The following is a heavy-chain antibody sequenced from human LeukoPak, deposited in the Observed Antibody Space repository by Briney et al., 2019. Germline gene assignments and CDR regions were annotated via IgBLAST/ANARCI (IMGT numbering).Heavy chain of an antibody. CDR3: AKSVAIYFYYGLDV. CDR1: GFTLSSDA. D-gene: IGHD3-3*01. Sequence: GGSLRLSCAASGFTLSSDAMSWVRKTPGKGLEWVSAISGSGSSTYYADSVKGRFTISRDNSKNTLFLQMNSLRAEDTAPYYCAKSVAIYFYYGLDVWGQGATVTVSS. V-gene: IGHV3-23*01. J-gene: IGHJ6*02. CDR2: ISGSGSST.